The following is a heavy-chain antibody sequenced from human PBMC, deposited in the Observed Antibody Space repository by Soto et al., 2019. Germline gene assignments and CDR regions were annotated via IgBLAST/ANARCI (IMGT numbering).Heavy chain of an antibody. Sequence: ASVKVSCKASGFLFSSHGVNWVRRAPGQGLEWMGWIGGYNGNTNYAQKFQGRVTMTTDTSTNTAYMELRSLRSDDMAMYYCATWPGKARDFGGTFDYWGQGTLVTVYS. CDR2: IGGYNGNT. D-gene: IGHD4-17*01. J-gene: IGHJ4*02. CDR3: ATWPGKARDFGGTFDY. V-gene: IGHV1-18*03. CDR1: GFLFSSHG.